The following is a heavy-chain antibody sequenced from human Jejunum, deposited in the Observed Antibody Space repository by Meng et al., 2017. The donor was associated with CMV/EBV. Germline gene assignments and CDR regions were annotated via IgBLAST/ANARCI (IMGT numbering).Heavy chain of an antibody. CDR1: GGSISSRSYY. J-gene: IGHJ1*01. CDR2: IYYSGST. V-gene: IGHV4-39*07. Sequence: QLQLEEWGPGLVKPSETLSLTCTVSGGSISSRSYYWGWIRQPPGKGLEWIGSIYYSGSTYYNPSLKSRVTISVDTSKNQFFLKLSSVTAADTAVYHCLRGSGGSVWGQGTLVTVSS. CDR3: LRGSGGSV. D-gene: IGHD3-10*01.